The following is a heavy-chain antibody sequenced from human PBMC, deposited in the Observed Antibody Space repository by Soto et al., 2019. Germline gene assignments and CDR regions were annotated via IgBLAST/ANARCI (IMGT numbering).Heavy chain of an antibody. CDR2: IGTAGDT. CDR1: GFTFSSYD. J-gene: IGHJ6*02. Sequence: GGSLRLSCAASGFTFSSYDMHWVCQATGKGLEWVSAIGTAGDTYYPGSVEGRFTISRENAKNSLYLQMNSLRAGDTAVYYCARSTVGYDSSGYYYYYGMDVWGQGTTVTVSS. V-gene: IGHV3-13*01. CDR3: ARSTVGYDSSGYYYYYGMDV. D-gene: IGHD3-22*01.